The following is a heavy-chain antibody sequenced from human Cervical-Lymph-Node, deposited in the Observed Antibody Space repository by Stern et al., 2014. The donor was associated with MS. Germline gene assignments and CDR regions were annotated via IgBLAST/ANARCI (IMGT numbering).Heavy chain of an antibody. CDR1: GFSLNTRGMC. CDR3: ARSSSLLTGYYKSDWFDS. V-gene: IGHV2-70*01. D-gene: IGHD3-9*01. Sequence: QVTLKESGPALVKPTQTLTLTCNFSGFSLNTRGMCVLWIRQPPGKALEWLAVIDWDDEKHFKASLKTRLTISKDTSKNQVVLKMTNMDPVDTATYYCARSSSLLTGYYKSDWFDSWGQGTLVTVSS. CDR2: IDWDDEK. J-gene: IGHJ5*01.